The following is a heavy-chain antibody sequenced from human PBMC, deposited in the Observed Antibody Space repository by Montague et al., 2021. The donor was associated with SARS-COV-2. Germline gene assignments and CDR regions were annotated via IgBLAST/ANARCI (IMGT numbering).Heavy chain of an antibody. J-gene: IGHJ4*02. CDR1: GGSISSINW. Sequence: SETLSLTCVVSGGSISSINWWSWVRQPPGKGLEWIGEIYHSGSTNYNPSLKSRVIISVDKSKNQFSLKLSSVTAADTAVYYCARTGYSSGWHSFDYWGREPWSPSPQ. D-gene: IGHD6-19*01. V-gene: IGHV4-4*02. CDR2: IYHSGST. CDR3: ARTGYSSGWHSFDY.